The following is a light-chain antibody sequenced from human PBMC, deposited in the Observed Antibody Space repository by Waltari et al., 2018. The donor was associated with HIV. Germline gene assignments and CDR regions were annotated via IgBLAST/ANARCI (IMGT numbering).Light chain of an antibody. V-gene: IGLV1-47*01. J-gene: IGLJ1*01. Sequence: QSVFTHPPSLSEIPGKNVTISRTGSISYVGTQNDYWYQPYPGTAPKLLVARDNKRPSGIPDRFSGSKSGTSASLAIGGFQADDEADYYCIGWDRKLKGYVFGAGTKVTVL. CDR1: ISYVGTQN. CDR2: RDN. CDR3: IGWDRKLKGYV.